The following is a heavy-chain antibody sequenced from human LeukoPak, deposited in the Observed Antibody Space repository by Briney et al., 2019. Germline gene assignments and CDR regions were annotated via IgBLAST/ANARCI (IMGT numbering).Heavy chain of an antibody. Sequence: GGSLRLSCAASGFTFDDYAMHWVRQAPGKGLEWVSGISWNSGSIGYADSVKGRFTISRDNAKNSLYLQMNSLRAEDTALYYCAKAQTLYYGSGSYDYWGQGTPVTVSS. V-gene: IGHV3-9*01. CDR1: GFTFDDYA. CDR3: AKAQTLYYGSGSYDY. J-gene: IGHJ4*02. CDR2: ISWNSGSI. D-gene: IGHD3-10*01.